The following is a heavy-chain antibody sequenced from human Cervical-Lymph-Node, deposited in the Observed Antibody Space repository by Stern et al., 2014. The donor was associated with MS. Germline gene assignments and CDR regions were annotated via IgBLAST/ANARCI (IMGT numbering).Heavy chain of an antibody. CDR2: IIPIFGVT. V-gene: IGHV1-69*01. CDR3: ARHFDWLLGAEDYGMDV. Sequence: QLVQSGAEVKQPRSSVNVSCKASGGTFRSYGFSWVRQAPGQGLEWMGGIIPIFGVTNYEQKYQGRVTIIADESTNTVYMELSSLRSEDTAVYYCARHFDWLLGAEDYGMDVWGQGTTVTVSS. D-gene: IGHD3-9*01. J-gene: IGHJ6*02. CDR1: GGTFRSYG.